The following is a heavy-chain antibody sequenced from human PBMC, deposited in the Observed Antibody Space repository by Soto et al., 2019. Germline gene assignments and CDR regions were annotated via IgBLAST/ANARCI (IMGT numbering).Heavy chain of an antibody. CDR2: ISTDNGRT. D-gene: IGHD6-6*01. V-gene: IGHV1-18*04. CDR3: VRDDGGLVRSYYHGWDV. CDR1: GYTLSNNG. Sequence: QVQLVQSGPEMKKPGASVRVSCKVSGYTLSNNGLSWVRQAPGQRFEWLGWISTDNGRTNYAQKFRGRVSMTTDTSTGTAYMELTNLRSDDTAVYYCVRDDGGLVRSYYHGWDVWGQGTTVTVPS. J-gene: IGHJ6*02.